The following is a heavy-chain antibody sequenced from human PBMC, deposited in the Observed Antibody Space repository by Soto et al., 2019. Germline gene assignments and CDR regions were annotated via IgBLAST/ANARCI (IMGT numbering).Heavy chain of an antibody. V-gene: IGHV4-31*03. D-gene: IGHD2-8*01. J-gene: IGHJ3*02. CDR1: GGSISSGHYY. CDR3: ARSAQWNAFDI. Sequence: VQLQEAGPGLVKPSETLSLNCTVAGGSISSGHYYWRWIRQHPGKGLEWIGYISYSGSTFYNPSLKSRLTVSVDTSKNRFSLKLTSVTAADTAAYYCARSAQWNAFDIWGQGTMVIVSS. CDR2: ISYSGST.